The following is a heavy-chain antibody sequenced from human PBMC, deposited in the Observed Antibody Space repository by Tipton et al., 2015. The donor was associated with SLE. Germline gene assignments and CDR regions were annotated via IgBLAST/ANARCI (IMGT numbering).Heavy chain of an antibody. CDR1: GGSITSGGSITSDIYY. V-gene: IGHV4-61*09. D-gene: IGHD5-12*01. CDR3: ARGDILGPIHWFDP. J-gene: IGHJ5*02. Sequence: TLSLTCTVSGGSITSGGSITSDIYYWTWIRQPAGEGLEWIGHIYTSGSTNYNPSLKSRVTISVDTSKNHFSLRLSSVTAADTAVYYCARGDILGPIHWFDPWGQGTLVTVSS. CDR2: IYTSGST.